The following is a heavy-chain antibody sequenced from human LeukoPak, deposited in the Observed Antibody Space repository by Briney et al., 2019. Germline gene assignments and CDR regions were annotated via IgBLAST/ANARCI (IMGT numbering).Heavy chain of an antibody. V-gene: IGHV4-4*02. CDR3: ARIGSSWAAGAFDI. CDR2: IYASGST. Sequence: SETLSLTCAVSGGSISSSNWWSWVRPPAGKGLEWIGRIYASGSTSYNPSLKSQVTISVDTSKNQFSLNLSSVIAADTAVYYCARIGSSWAAGAFDIWGQGTMVTVSS. D-gene: IGHD6-13*01. J-gene: IGHJ3*02. CDR1: GGSISSSNW.